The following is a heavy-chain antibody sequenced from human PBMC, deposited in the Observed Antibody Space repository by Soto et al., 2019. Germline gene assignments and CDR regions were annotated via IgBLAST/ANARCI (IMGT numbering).Heavy chain of an antibody. CDR1: GFTFSSYS. D-gene: IGHD5-18*01. V-gene: IGHV3-21*01. Sequence: GGSLRLSCAASGFTFSSYSMNWVRQAPGKGLEWVSSISSSSSYIYYADSVKGRFTISRDNAKNSLYLQMNSLRAEDTAVYYCASNPRAWIKLWFDYWGQGTLVTVYS. CDR2: ISSSSSYI. J-gene: IGHJ4*02. CDR3: ASNPRAWIKLWFDY.